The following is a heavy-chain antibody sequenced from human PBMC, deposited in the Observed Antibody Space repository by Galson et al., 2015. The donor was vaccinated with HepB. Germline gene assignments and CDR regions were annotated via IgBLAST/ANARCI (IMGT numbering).Heavy chain of an antibody. CDR3: ARTLFGGDAFDI. D-gene: IGHD3-3*01. Sequence: SVKVSCKASGYTFTGYYMHWVRQAPGQGLEWMGRINPNSGGTNYAQKFQGRVTMTRDTSISTAYMELSRLRSDDTAVYYCARTLFGGDAFDIWGQGTMVTVSS. J-gene: IGHJ3*02. CDR1: GYTFTGYY. V-gene: IGHV1-2*06. CDR2: INPNSGGT.